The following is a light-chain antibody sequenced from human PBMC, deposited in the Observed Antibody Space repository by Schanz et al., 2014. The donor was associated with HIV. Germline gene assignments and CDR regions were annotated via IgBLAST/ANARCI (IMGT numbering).Light chain of an antibody. CDR3: QQYGGSPT. Sequence: EIVLTQSPGTLSLSPGDRATLSCRASQSVSSSYLAWYQQKPGQAPRLVIYATSTRAAGIPDRFSGTGSGTDFTLTISRLEPADAAVYYCQQYGGSPTFGQGTKVEIK. CDR1: QSVSSSY. J-gene: IGKJ1*01. CDR2: ATS. V-gene: IGKV3-20*01.